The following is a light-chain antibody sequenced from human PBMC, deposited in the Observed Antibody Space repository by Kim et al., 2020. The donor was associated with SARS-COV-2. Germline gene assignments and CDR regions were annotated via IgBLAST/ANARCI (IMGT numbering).Light chain of an antibody. CDR2: DVS. CDR3: SSYTSSSTLV. CDR1: SSDVGGYNY. V-gene: IGLV2-14*03. Sequence: GQAITISCTGTSSDVGGYNYVSWYQQHPGKAPKLMIYDVSNRPSGVSNRFSGSKSGNTASLTISGLQAEDEADYYCSSYTSSSTLVFGTGTKVTVL. J-gene: IGLJ1*01.